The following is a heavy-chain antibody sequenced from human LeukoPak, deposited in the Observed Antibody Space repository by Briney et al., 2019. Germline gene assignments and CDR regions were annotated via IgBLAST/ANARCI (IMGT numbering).Heavy chain of an antibody. V-gene: IGHV3-74*01. CDR2: INIDGSGK. D-gene: IGHD1-26*01. CDR3: ARTTSMSYVGDAFDI. J-gene: IGHJ3*02. CDR1: GITFNSYW. Sequence: PGESLRLACAASGITFNSYWMHWVRQAPGRGLVWVLRINIDGSGKTYADSVKGRFTISRDNAKNTLYLQMNSLRAEDTAVYYCARTTSMSYVGDAFDIWGQGTTVTVSS.